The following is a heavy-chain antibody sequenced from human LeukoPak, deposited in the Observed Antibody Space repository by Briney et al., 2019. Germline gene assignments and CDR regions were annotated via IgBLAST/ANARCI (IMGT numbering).Heavy chain of an antibody. CDR2: IYYSGST. Sequence: SETLTLTCTVSGGSISSSSYYWGWIRQPPGKGLEWIGSIYYSGSTYYNPSLKSRVTISVDTSKNQFSLKLSSVTAADTAVYYCARFRQQQGVFDIWGQGTMVTVSS. CDR1: GGSISSSSYY. V-gene: IGHV4-39*01. CDR3: ARFRQQQGVFDI. J-gene: IGHJ3*02. D-gene: IGHD6-13*01.